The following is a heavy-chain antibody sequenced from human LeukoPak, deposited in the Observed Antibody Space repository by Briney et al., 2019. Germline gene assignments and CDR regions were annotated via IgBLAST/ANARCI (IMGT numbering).Heavy chain of an antibody. J-gene: IGHJ2*01. CDR2: IYYSGST. CDR1: GGSITSGGYY. V-gene: IGHV4-31*03. Sequence: SQTLSLTCTVSGGSITSGGYYWSWIRQHPGKGLEWIGYIYYSGSTYYNPSLKSRVTISVDTSKNQFSLKLSSVTAADTAVYYCARDLRGHDYGDYPPGPKTVNWYFDLWGRGTLVTVSS. D-gene: IGHD4-17*01. CDR3: ARDLRGHDYGDYPPGPKTVNWYFDL.